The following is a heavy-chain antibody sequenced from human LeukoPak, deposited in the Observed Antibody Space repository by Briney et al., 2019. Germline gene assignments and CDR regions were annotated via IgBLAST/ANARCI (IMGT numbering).Heavy chain of an antibody. CDR3: ARGEFAGTMDY. CDR2: IYYSGST. V-gene: IGHV4-59*01. Sequence: SETLSLTCTVSGGSISSYYWSWIRQPPGKGLEWIGYIYYSGSTNYNPSLKSRVTISVDTSKNQFSLKLSSVTAADTAAYYCARGEFAGTMDYWGQGTLVTVSS. CDR1: GGSISSYY. J-gene: IGHJ4*02. D-gene: IGHD3-10*01.